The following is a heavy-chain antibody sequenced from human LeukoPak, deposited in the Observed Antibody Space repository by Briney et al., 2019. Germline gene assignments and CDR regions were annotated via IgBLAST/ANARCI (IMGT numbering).Heavy chain of an antibody. CDR1: GFTFSSYG. CDR2: ISYYGSNK. J-gene: IGHJ4*02. D-gene: IGHD3-16*02. Sequence: PGGSLRLSCAASGFTFSSYGMHWVRQAPGKGLEWVAVISYYGSNKYYADSVKGRFTISRDNSKNTLYLQMNSLRAEDTAVYYCARNSQYDYIWGSYREYFDYWGQGTLVTVSS. CDR3: ARNSQYDYIWGSYREYFDY. V-gene: IGHV3-30*03.